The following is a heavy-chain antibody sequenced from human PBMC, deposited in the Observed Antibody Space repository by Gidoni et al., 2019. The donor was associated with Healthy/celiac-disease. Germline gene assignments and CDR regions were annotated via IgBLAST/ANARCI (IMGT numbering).Heavy chain of an antibody. Sequence: QLQLQESGPGLVKPSETLSLTCTVSGGSISSSRYYWGWIRQPPGKGLEWIGSSYYSGSTYYNPSLKSRGTRSVDTSKNQFSLKLSSVTAADTAVYYCARGVPGVAVAVPWGRGTLVTVSS. D-gene: IGHD6-19*01. CDR2: SYYSGST. J-gene: IGHJ2*01. CDR3: ARGVPGVAVAVP. CDR1: GGSISSSRYY. V-gene: IGHV4-39*01.